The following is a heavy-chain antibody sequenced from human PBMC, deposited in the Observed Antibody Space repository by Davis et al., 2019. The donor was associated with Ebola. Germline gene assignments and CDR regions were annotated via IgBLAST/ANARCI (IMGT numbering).Heavy chain of an antibody. CDR1: GFTFSSYG. Sequence: PGGSLRLSCAASGFTFSSYGMHWVRQAPGKGLEWVAVISYDGSNKYYADSVKGRFTISRDNSKNTLYLQMNSLRAEDTAVYYCAKSPGQLIRYYFDYWGQGTLVTVSS. CDR2: ISYDGSNK. V-gene: IGHV3-30*18. CDR3: AKSPGQLIRYYFDY. D-gene: IGHD1-1*01. J-gene: IGHJ4*02.